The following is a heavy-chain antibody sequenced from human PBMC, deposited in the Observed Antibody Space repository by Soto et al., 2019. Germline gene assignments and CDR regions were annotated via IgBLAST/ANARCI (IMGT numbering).Heavy chain of an antibody. CDR3: AKQKQTGYRLFDY. J-gene: IGHJ4*02. Sequence: QITLKESGPALVKPTQTLTLTCTVSGFSVTTNGLAVGWIRQPPGKALEWLALIYCDDDRRYSPSLEARRTIRKDTSRNQVVLTLTNMDPVDTGTYFCAKQKQTGYRLFDYWGRGYQVTVSS. V-gene: IGHV2-5*02. CDR2: IYCDDDR. D-gene: IGHD5-12*01. CDR1: GFSVTTNGLA.